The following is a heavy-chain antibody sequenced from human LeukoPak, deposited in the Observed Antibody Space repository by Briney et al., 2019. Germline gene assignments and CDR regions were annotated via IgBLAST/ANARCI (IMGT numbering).Heavy chain of an antibody. D-gene: IGHD3-22*01. Sequence: SETLSLTCTVSGGSISSYYWSWIRQPPGKGLEWIGYIYYSGSTNYNPSLMSRVTISVDTSKNQFSLKLGSVTAADTAVYYCARQYYYDSSGYYYEFDYWGQGTLVTVSS. CDR3: ARQYYYDSSGYYYEFDY. CDR2: IYYSGST. CDR1: GGSISSYY. J-gene: IGHJ4*02. V-gene: IGHV4-59*08.